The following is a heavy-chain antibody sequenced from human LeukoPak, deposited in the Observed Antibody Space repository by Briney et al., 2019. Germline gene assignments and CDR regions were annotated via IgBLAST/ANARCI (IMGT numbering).Heavy chain of an antibody. CDR1: GGSISSYY. D-gene: IGHD3-22*01. CDR2: IYYSGST. J-gene: IGHJ4*02. Sequence: SETLSLTCTVSGGSISSYYWSWIRQPPGKGLEWIGYIYYSGSTNYNPSLKSRVTISVDTSKNQFSLKLSSVTAADTAVYYCARVFEDYDSSGYYSQGFDYWGQGTLVTVSS. CDR3: ARVFEDYDSSGYYSQGFDY. V-gene: IGHV4-59*01.